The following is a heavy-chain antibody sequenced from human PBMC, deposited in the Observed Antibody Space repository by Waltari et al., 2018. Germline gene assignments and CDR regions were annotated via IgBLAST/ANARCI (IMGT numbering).Heavy chain of an antibody. Sequence: QVQLVESGGGVVHPGGSLTLSCAASGFTLRNHGMHWVRQAPGKGLEWVTVSSDDGSIKHYADSVKGRFTVSRDNSENTLYLQLTSLRAEDTAVYYCAKELGTSGSRYKSYFDYWGQGTLVTVSS. V-gene: IGHV3-30*18. CDR3: AKELGTSGSRYKSYFDY. D-gene: IGHD3-10*01. CDR1: GFTLRNHG. J-gene: IGHJ4*02. CDR2: SSDDGSIK.